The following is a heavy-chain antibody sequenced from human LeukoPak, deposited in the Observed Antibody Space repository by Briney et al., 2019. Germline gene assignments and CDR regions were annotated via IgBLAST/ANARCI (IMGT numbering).Heavy chain of an antibody. CDR3: ARVRHDSPNFLVVVTAARHRNFDY. Sequence: SETLSLTCTVSGGSISSYYWRWIRQPPGKGLEWIGYISYSGSTNFNPSLKSRVTISVDTSKNQFSLKLSSVTAADTAVYYCARVRHDSPNFLVVVTAARHRNFDYWGQGTLVTVSS. CDR1: GGSISSYY. J-gene: IGHJ4*02. V-gene: IGHV4-59*01. D-gene: IGHD2-21*02. CDR2: ISYSGST.